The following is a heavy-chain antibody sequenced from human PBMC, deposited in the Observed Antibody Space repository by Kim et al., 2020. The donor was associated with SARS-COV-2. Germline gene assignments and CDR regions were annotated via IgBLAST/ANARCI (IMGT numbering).Heavy chain of an antibody. CDR2: IVSGGAT. D-gene: IGHD1-1*01. Sequence: GGSLRLSCAVSGLTLSTSAMSWVRQAPGEGLEWVSSIVSGGATLYADSVKGRFTISRDNSMNTLYLQMDSLRVDDTAFYYCAKTGQFDSWGQGTLVTVSS. J-gene: IGHJ4*02. CDR3: AKTGQFDS. CDR1: GLTLSTSA. V-gene: IGHV3-23*01.